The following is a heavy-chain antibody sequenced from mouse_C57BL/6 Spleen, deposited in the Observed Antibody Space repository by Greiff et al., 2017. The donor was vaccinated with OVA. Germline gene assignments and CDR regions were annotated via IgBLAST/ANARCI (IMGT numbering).Heavy chain of an antibody. J-gene: IGHJ2*01. CDR2: ISNKANGYTS. V-gene: IGHV7-3*01. CDR3: ARWETGTFDY. D-gene: IGHD4-1*01. CDR1: GFTFTDYY. Sequence: EVQLVESGGGLVQPGGSLSLSCAASGFTFTDYYMSWVRQPPGQALEWLGFISNKANGYTSEYSVSVKGRVTSSRDNSQSNLYLRMNALTAEDSAAYYCARWETGTFDYWGQGTTLTVSS.